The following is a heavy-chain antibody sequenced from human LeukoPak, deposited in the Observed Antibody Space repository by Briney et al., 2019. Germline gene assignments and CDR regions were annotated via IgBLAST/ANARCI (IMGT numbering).Heavy chain of an antibody. J-gene: IGHJ4*02. V-gene: IGHV3-15*01. Sequence: GGSLRVSCAVSRITFKNAWMSWVRQARGKGLEWVARIRSKTEGETKECAASVKGRFTISRDDSRSRLYLQMNSLKTEDTAVYYCATGVVTGTSRWGQGTLVTVSS. CDR1: RITFKNAW. CDR2: IRSKTEGETK. CDR3: ATGVVTGTSR. D-gene: IGHD1-1*01.